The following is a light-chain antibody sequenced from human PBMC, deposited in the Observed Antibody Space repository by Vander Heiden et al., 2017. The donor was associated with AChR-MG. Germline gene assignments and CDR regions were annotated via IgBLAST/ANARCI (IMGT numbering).Light chain of an antibody. Sequence: DIRMTQSASSLSASVGERVTITCRASQGISKDLAWYQQKPGKVPKLLIYAASTLQSGVPSRFSGSGSGTDFTLTISSLQPEDVATYYCQKEDSAPLTFGGRTKVEIK. J-gene: IGKJ4*01. V-gene: IGKV1-27*01. CDR2: AAS. CDR3: QKEDSAPLT. CDR1: QGISKD.